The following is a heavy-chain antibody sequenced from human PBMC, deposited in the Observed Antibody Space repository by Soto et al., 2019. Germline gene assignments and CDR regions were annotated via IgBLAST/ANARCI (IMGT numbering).Heavy chain of an antibody. V-gene: IGHV4-34*01. CDR2: ISHSGST. CDR1: SGSFSGYY. J-gene: IGHJ4*02. D-gene: IGHD3-22*01. CDR3: ARGYESSRRYLPLLDY. Sequence: QVQLQQWGAGLLKPSETLSLRCVVNSGSFSGYYWTWIRQTPGKGLEWIGEISHSGSTNYTPSLMSRVTMSADTSKKQVSRRLSSVPAADTALYFCARGYESSRRYLPLLDYWGQGTLVTVSS.